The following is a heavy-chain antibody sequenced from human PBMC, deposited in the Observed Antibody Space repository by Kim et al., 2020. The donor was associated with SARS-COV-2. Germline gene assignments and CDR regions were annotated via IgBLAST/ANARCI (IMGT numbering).Heavy chain of an antibody. Sequence: NYAQKFQGRVTITADESTSTAYMELGSLRSEDTAVYYCARVAARPVWFDPWGQGTLVTVSS. D-gene: IGHD6-6*01. CDR3: ARVAARPVWFDP. J-gene: IGHJ5*02. V-gene: IGHV1-69*01.